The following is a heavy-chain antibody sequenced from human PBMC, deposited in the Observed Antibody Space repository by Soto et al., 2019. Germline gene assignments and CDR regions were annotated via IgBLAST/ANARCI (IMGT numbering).Heavy chain of an antibody. CDR2: ISSDGVNK. J-gene: IGHJ4*02. D-gene: IGHD4-17*01. CDR1: GFTFSSYA. V-gene: IGHV3-30*09. CDR3: ARRLTTTVSALGY. Sequence: QVQLVESGGGVVQPGGSLTLSCKASGFTFSSYAIHWVRQAPGKGLEWVSVISSDGVNKHSAESVRGRLVISRDNSKNTVHLEMNRLRLEDTAVYFCARRLTTTVSALGYWGQGSLVNVSS.